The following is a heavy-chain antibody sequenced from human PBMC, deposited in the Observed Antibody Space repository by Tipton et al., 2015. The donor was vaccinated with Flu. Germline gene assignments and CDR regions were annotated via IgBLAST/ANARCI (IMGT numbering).Heavy chain of an antibody. CDR3: AREKRDGYESDY. J-gene: IGHJ4*02. CDR2: IYSDGTT. CDR1: GFTVNSNY. V-gene: IGHV3-53*01. D-gene: IGHD5-24*01. Sequence: VQLVQSGGGLIQPGESLRLSCAASGFTVNSNYMTWVRQAPGKGLEWVSVIYSDGTTYYADSVKGRFTISRDNSKNTLYLQMNSMRAEDTAVYYCAREKRDGYESDYWGQGTLVTVSS.